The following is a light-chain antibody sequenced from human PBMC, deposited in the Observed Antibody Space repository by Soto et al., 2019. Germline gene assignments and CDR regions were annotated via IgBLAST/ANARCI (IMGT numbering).Light chain of an antibody. Sequence: QSVLTQPPSASGTPGQRVTISFSGSSSNIGSNYVYWYQQLPGTAPKLLIYRNNQRPSGVHDRFSGSKSGTSASLAISGLRSEDEADYYCAAWDDSLSVLYVFGTGTKLTVL. J-gene: IGLJ1*01. V-gene: IGLV1-47*01. CDR2: RNN. CDR1: SSNIGSNY. CDR3: AAWDDSLSVLYV.